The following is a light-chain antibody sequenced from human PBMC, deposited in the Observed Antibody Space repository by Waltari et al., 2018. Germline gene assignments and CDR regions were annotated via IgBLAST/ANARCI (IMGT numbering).Light chain of an antibody. CDR3: MQGVHLPLT. CDR2: DVA. V-gene: IGKV2-29*02. CDR1: QTLLHSDGNTF. J-gene: IGKJ4*01. Sequence: MVTQTPRTLSVPPGQPASISCKPRQTLLHSDGNTFLLWYMQKPGQSPHLLIYDVASRFSGVPDRFSGSGSGTDFALKISRVEAEDTGVYYCMQGVHLPLTFGGGTKVEI.